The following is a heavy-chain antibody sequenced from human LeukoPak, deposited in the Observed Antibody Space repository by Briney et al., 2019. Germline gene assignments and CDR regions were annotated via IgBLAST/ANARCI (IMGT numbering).Heavy chain of an antibody. D-gene: IGHD6-13*01. CDR1: GGNFKSFV. CDR3: ARESRPGTWPSDY. J-gene: IGHJ4*02. Sequence: SVKVSCKASGGNFKSFVFSWVRQVPGQGPEWLGGIMSLFGKARYAQKFQDRVTFTADESTNTVYMEVRSLTYEDTAVYFCARESRPGTWPSDYWGQGTLVTVSS. CDR2: IMSLFGKA. V-gene: IGHV1-69*13.